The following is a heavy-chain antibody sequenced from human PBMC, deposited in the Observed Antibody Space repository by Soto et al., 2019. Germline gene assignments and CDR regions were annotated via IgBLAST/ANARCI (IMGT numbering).Heavy chain of an antibody. CDR1: GYTFTSYA. J-gene: IGHJ4*02. V-gene: IGHV1-3*01. CDR2: INAGNGNT. CDR3: ARALYDILTGLDY. Sequence: ASVKVSCKASGYTFTSYAMHWVRQAPGQRLEWMGWINAGNGNTKYSQKFQGRVTITRDTSASTAYMELSSLRPEDTAVYYCARALYDILTGLDYWGQGTLVTVSS. D-gene: IGHD3-9*01.